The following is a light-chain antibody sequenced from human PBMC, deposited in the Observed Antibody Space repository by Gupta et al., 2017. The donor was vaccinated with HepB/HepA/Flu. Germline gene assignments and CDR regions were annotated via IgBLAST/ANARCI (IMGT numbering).Light chain of an antibody. CDR2: KAS. V-gene: IGKV1-5*03. CDR1: QSVNDW. Sequence: DIEMTHSPSTLSASLGARVTITCRASQSVNDWLAWYQHKPGSAPKLLTAKASNLETGVPTRFSSSGSGAEFTLTITSLQPDDSATYFCLQYNGYSWTFGQGTKVEI. J-gene: IGKJ1*01. CDR3: LQYNGYSWT.